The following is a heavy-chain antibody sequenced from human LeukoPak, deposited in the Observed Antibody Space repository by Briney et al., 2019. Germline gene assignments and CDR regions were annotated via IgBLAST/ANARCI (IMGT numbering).Heavy chain of an antibody. V-gene: IGHV4-4*07. CDR3: AREHSGSPARSWYQYFDL. CDR1: GGSISSYY. D-gene: IGHD6-13*01. CDR2: IYTSGST. Sequence: PSETLSLTCTVSGGSISSYYWSWIRQPAGKGLEWIGRIYTSGSTNYNPSLKSRVTMSVDTSKNQFSLKLSSVTAADTAVYYCAREHSGSPARSWYQYFDLWGRGTLVTVSS. J-gene: IGHJ2*01.